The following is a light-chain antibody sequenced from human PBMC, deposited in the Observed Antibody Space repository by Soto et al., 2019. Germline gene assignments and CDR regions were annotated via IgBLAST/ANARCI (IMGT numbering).Light chain of an antibody. CDR3: QQSSSSPIT. V-gene: IGKV3-15*01. CDR2: GAS. J-gene: IGKJ5*01. CDR1: QSVSSN. Sequence: EVVMTQSPATLSVSLGDRATLSCRASQSVSSNLAWYQQKPGQAPRLLIYGASTRATGIPARFSGSGSGTDFTLTISRLEAEDFAVYYCQQSSSSPITFGQGTRLEIK.